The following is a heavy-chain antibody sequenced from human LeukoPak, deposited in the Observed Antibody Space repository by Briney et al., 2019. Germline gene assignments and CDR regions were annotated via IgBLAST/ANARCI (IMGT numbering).Heavy chain of an antibody. CDR2: INHSGST. V-gene: IGHV4-34*01. Sequence: SETLSLTCTVSGGSNNSYYWSWIRQPPGKGLEWIGEINHSGSTNYNPSLKSRVTISVDTSKNQFSLKLSSVTAADTAVYYCARRTNYYGSGSYYYWGQGTLVTVSS. CDR3: ARRTNYYGSGSYYY. CDR1: GGSNNSYY. J-gene: IGHJ4*02. D-gene: IGHD3-10*01.